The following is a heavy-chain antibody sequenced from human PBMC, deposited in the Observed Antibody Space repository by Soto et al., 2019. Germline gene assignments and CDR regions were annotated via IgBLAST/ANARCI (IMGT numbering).Heavy chain of an antibody. CDR2: IYNSGST. CDR1: GGSISTYY. Sequence: QVQLQESGPGLVKPSETLSLTCTVSGGSISTYYWSWIRQPPGKGLEWIGYIYNSGSTNYNPSLKSRVTISVDTSKNQCSLKLSSVTAADTAVYYCARERTTPYYYYGMDVWGQGTTVTVSS. V-gene: IGHV4-59*01. J-gene: IGHJ6*02. CDR3: ARERTTPYYYYGMDV.